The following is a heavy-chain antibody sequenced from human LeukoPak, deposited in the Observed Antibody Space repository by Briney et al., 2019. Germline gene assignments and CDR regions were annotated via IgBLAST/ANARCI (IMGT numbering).Heavy chain of an antibody. Sequence: ASVKVSCKVSGYTLTELAVHWVRQAPGKGLEWMGHFDPEDGETIYAQNFQGRVTVTEDTSADTAYMELSSLRSEDTAVYYCATDRITMLRGGRTYFYRGTDAWGQGTTVIVSS. V-gene: IGHV1-24*01. CDR1: GYTLTELA. CDR2: FDPEDGET. CDR3: ATDRITMLRGGRTYFYRGTDA. D-gene: IGHD3-10*01. J-gene: IGHJ6*02.